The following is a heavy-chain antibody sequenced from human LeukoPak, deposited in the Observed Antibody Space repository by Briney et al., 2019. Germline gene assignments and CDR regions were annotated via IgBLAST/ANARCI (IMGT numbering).Heavy chain of an antibody. CDR3: ARGPLVEDEYLPH. CDR2: ISSSSSTI. J-gene: IGHJ1*01. Sequence: GGSLRLSCAASGFTFSTYSFSSYSMNWVRQAPGKGLEWVSYISSSSSTIHYADSVKGRFTISRDNAKNSLYLQMNSLRADDTAVYYCARGPLVEDEYLPHWGQGTLLIVSS. CDR1: GFTFSTYSFSSYS. D-gene: IGHD1-26*01. V-gene: IGHV3-48*01.